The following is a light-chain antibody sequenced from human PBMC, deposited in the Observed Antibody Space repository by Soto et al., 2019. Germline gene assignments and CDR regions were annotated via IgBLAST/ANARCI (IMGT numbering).Light chain of an antibody. V-gene: IGKV3-20*01. J-gene: IGKJ1*01. CDR3: QQYGSSPKT. CDR1: QSVSGF. Sequence: EIMLTQSPATLSLSPGERATLSCRASQSVSGFLAWFQQKPGQAPRLLIYGASSRATGIPDRFSGSGSGTDFTLTISRLEPEDFAVYYCQQYGSSPKTFGQGTKVDI. CDR2: GAS.